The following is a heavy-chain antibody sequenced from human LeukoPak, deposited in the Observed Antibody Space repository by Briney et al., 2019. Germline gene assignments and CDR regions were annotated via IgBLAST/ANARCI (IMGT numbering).Heavy chain of an antibody. CDR3: AIGNDYGDYEGLDY. J-gene: IGHJ4*02. CDR1: GFTFSSYE. D-gene: IGHD4-17*01. V-gene: IGHV3-48*03. Sequence: GGSLRLSCAASGFTFSSYEMNWVRQAPGKGLEWVSYISSSGSTIYYADSVKGRFTISRDNAKNSLYLQMNGLRAEDTAVYYCAIGNDYGDYEGLDYWGQGTLVTVSS. CDR2: ISSSGSTI.